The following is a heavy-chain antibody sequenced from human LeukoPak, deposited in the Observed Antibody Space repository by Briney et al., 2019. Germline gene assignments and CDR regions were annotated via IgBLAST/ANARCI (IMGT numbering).Heavy chain of an antibody. CDR3: ARRIAAKNYYYYMDV. CDR2: ISSSSSYI. J-gene: IGHJ6*03. V-gene: IGHV3-21*01. CDR1: GFTFSSYS. Sequence: GGSLRLSCAASGFTFSSYSMNWVRQAPGKGLEWVSSISSSSSYIYYADSVKGRFTISRDNAKNSQYLQMNSLRAEDTAVYYCARRIAAKNYYYYMDVWGKGTTVTVSS. D-gene: IGHD6-13*01.